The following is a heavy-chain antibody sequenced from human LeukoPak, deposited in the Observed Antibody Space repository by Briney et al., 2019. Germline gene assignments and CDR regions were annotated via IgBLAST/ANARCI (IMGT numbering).Heavy chain of an antibody. J-gene: IGHJ5*02. D-gene: IGHD3-22*01. V-gene: IGHV4-39*01. Sequence: PSETLSLTCTVSGGSISSSSYYWGWIRQPPGKGLEWIGSIYYSGSPYYNPSLKSRVTICVDTSKNQFSLKLSSVTAADTAVYYCARHYYDSSGYTTWGQGTLVTVSS. CDR1: GGSISSSSYY. CDR3: ARHYYDSSGYTT. CDR2: IYYSGSP.